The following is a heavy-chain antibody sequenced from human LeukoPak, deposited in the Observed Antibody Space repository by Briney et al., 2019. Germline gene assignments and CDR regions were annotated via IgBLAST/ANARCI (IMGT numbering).Heavy chain of an antibody. CDR3: AREARYCSSSSCDYFDY. J-gene: IGHJ4*02. Sequence: GGSLRLSYAASGFIFSNYVMTWVRQSPGKGLEWVSSISSSGYYIYQADSVKGRFTISRDNAKNSLYLQMNSLRAEDTAVYYCAREARYCSSSSCDYFDYWGQGTLVTVSS. D-gene: IGHD2-2*01. V-gene: IGHV3-21*01. CDR2: ISSSGYYI. CDR1: GFIFSNYV.